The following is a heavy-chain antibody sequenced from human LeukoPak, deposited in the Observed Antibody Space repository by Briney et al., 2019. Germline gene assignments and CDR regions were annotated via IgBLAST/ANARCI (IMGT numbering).Heavy chain of an antibody. CDR2: INHSGST. CDR1: GGSFSGYY. V-gene: IGHV4-34*01. CDR3: ARGSPICSGGSCYPPTPFDY. J-gene: IGHJ4*02. D-gene: IGHD2-15*01. Sequence: SETLSLTCAVYGGSFSGYYWSWIRQPPGKGLEWIGEINHSGSTNYNPSLKSRVTISVDTSKNQFSLNLSSETAADTAVYYCARGSPICSGGSCYPPTPFDYWGQGTLVTVSS.